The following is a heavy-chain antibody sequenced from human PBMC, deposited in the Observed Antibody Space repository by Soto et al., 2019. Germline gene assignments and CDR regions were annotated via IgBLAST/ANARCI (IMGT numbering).Heavy chain of an antibody. Sequence: GGSLRLSCAASGFTFSDYYMSWIRQAPGKGLEWVSYISSSSSYTNYADSVKGRFTISRDNAKNSLYLQMNSLRAEDTAGYYCASTTGTTGYYYMDVWGKGTTVTVSS. CDR1: GFTFSDYY. CDR3: ASTTGTTGYYYMDV. V-gene: IGHV3-11*06. J-gene: IGHJ6*03. D-gene: IGHD1-1*01. CDR2: ISSSSSYT.